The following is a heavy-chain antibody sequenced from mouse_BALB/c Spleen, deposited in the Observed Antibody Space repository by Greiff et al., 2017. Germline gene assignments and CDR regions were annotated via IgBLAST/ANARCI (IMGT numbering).Heavy chain of an antibody. CDR3: ARGDYGSSYPFDY. D-gene: IGHD1-1*01. Sequence: QVQLQQPGAELVKPGASVKMSCKASGYTFTSYNMHWVKQTPGQGLEWIGAIYPGNGDTSYNQKFKGKATLTADKSSSTAYMQLSSLTSEDSAVYYCARGDYGSSYPFDYWGQGTTLTVSS. CDR1: GYTFTSYN. V-gene: IGHV1-12*01. J-gene: IGHJ2*01. CDR2: IYPGNGDT.